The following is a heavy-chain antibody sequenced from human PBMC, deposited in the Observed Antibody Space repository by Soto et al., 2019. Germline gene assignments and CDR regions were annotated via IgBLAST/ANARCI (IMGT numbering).Heavy chain of an antibody. CDR2: IIPTFGTT. Sequence: QVHLVQSGAEVQKPGSSVKVSCKASGGTFSSYTITWVRQAPGQGLEWMGGIIPTFGTTIYAEKFQGRVKITAAESSSTAYMELNSLTSEDTAVYYCARSRNQWLPLSPCWLDPWGQGTRVSISS. V-gene: IGHV1-69*01. CDR3: ARSRNQWLPLSPCWLDP. J-gene: IGHJ5*02. CDR1: GGTFSSYT. D-gene: IGHD6-19*01.